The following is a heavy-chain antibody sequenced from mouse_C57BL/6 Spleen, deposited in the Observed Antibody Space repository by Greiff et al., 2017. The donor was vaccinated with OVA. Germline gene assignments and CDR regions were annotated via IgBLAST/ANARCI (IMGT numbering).Heavy chain of an antibody. CDR3: ADKGSLYYAMDY. J-gene: IGHJ4*01. D-gene: IGHD1-1*01. V-gene: IGHV1-81*01. Sequence: QVHVKQSGAELARPGASVKLSCKASGYTFTSYGISWVKQRTGQGLEWIGEIYPRSGNTYYNEKFKGKATLTADKSSSTAYMELRSLTSEDSAVYFCADKGSLYYAMDYWGQGTSVTVSS. CDR1: GYTFTSYG. CDR2: IYPRSGNT.